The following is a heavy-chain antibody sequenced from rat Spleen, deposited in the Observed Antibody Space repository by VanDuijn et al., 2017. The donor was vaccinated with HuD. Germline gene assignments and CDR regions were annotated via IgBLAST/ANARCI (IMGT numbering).Heavy chain of an antibody. Sequence: EVQLVETGGGLVQPGRSLKLSCVASGFTFSKYWMYWVRQAPGKGLEWIASITHVGGTTFYPDSLKGRFTISRDNDKSTLHLRMDSLRSEDTATYYCARHESTYSGNWFAYWGQGTLVTVSS. CDR1: GFTFSKYW. CDR2: ITHVGGTT. J-gene: IGHJ3*01. D-gene: IGHD1-1*01. V-gene: IGHV5-31*01. CDR3: ARHESTYSGNWFAY.